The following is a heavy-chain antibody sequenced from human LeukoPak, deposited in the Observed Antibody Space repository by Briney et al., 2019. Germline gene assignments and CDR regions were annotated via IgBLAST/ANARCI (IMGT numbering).Heavy chain of an antibody. CDR2: IYPGDSDT. CDR1: AVTFNNYW. V-gene: IGHV5-51*01. D-gene: IGHD6-13*01. Sequence: RGESLKISCKGSAVTFNNYWIGWVRQLPGKGLEWMGIIYPGDSDTRYSPSFQGQVTISADKSISTAYLQWSSLKASDTAMYYCARLSGGIAAAGKATGQYNWFDPWGQGTLVTVSS. CDR3: ARLSGGIAAAGKATGQYNWFDP. J-gene: IGHJ5*02.